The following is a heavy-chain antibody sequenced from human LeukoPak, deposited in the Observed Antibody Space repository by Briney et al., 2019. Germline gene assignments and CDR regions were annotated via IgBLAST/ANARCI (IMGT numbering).Heavy chain of an antibody. V-gene: IGHV3-23*01. D-gene: IGHD5-12*01. CDR3: AKDLSPSGGF. Sequence: GGSLRLSCAASGFTVSSNCMSWVRQTPGKGLEWVSSIGGSGADTYSADSVKGRFIISRDNSKNTLYLQMNSLRAEDTAIYYCAKDLSPSGGFWGQGALVTVSS. CDR2: IGGSGADT. CDR1: GFTVSSNC. J-gene: IGHJ4*02.